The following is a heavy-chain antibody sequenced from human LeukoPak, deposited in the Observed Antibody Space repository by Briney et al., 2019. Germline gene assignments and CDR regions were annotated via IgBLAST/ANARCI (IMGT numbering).Heavy chain of an antibody. V-gene: IGHV3-23*01. J-gene: IGHJ4*02. CDR3: AKRVLPGTTGNFDY. Sequence: AGSLRLSCAASGFTFSSYAMSWARQAPGKGLEWVSAISDSGGSTYYADSVKGRFTISRDNSKNTLYLQMNSLRAEDTAVYYCAKRVLPGTTGNFDYWGQGTLVTVSS. D-gene: IGHD1-1*01. CDR2: ISDSGGST. CDR1: GFTFSSYA.